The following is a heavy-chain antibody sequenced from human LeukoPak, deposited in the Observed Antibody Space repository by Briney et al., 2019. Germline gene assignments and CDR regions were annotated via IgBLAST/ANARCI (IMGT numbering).Heavy chain of an antibody. V-gene: IGHV4-34*01. CDR1: GGSFSGYY. CDR2: INHSGST. Sequence: PSETLSLTCAVYGGSFSGYYWSWIRQPPGKGLEWIGEINHSGSTNYNPSLKSRVTISVDTSKNQFSLKLSSVTAADTAAYYCARDKALDYWGQGTLVTVSS. CDR3: ARDKALDY. J-gene: IGHJ4*02.